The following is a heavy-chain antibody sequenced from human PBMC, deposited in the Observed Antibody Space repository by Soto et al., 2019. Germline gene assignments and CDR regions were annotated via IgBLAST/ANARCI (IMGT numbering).Heavy chain of an antibody. Sequence: QVQLVQSGAEVKKPGASVKVSCKASGYTFTSYGISWVRQAPGQGLEWMGWISAYNGNTNYAQKLQGRVTMTTDTSTSTAYMELRSLRSVDTAVYYCASGEVGYCSGGSCYLFDYWGQGTLVTVSS. CDR2: ISAYNGNT. CDR1: GYTFTSYG. V-gene: IGHV1-18*01. CDR3: ASGEVGYCSGGSCYLFDY. D-gene: IGHD2-15*01. J-gene: IGHJ4*02.